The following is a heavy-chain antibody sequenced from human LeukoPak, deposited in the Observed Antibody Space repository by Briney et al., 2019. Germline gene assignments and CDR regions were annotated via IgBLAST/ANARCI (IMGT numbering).Heavy chain of an antibody. D-gene: IGHD6-19*01. CDR2: IYSSGST. V-gene: IGHV4-59*10. CDR1: GGSFSGYY. J-gene: IGHJ4*02. CDR3: ARIYQSSGISSGYFDY. Sequence: KPSETLSLTCAVYGGSFSGYYWSWIRQPAGKGLEWIGRIYSSGSTSYNPSLKSRVTMSVDTSKNQVSLKLSSATAADTAMYHCARIYQSSGISSGYFDYWGQGTLVTVSS.